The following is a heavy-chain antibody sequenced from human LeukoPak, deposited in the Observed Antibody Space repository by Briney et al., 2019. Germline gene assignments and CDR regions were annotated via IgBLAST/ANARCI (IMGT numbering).Heavy chain of an antibody. Sequence: ASVKVSCKASGYTFTRNGISWVRQAPGQWLEWMGWISTYSGNPIYAQKVQGRVTMTTDTSTSTAYMEVRSLRSDDTAVYYCARAPGVPAARNYYYYMDVWGKGTTVTVSS. CDR2: ISTYSGNP. CDR1: GYTFTRNG. CDR3: ARAPGVPAARNYYYYMDV. J-gene: IGHJ6*03. D-gene: IGHD2-2*01. V-gene: IGHV1-18*01.